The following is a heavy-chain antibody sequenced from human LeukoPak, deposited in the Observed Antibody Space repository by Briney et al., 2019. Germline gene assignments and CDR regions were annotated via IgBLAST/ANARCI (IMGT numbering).Heavy chain of an antibody. CDR2: ISWNSGTI. Sequence: GRSLRLSCAASGFTFDDYAMHWVRQAPGKGLEWVSGISWNSGTIVYADSVKGRFTISRDNAKNCLYLQMNSLRAEDMALYYCAKDEFVASDFTGAFDIWGQGTMVTVSS. J-gene: IGHJ3*02. CDR1: GFTFDDYA. V-gene: IGHV3-9*03. D-gene: IGHD2-8*02. CDR3: AKDEFVASDFTGAFDI.